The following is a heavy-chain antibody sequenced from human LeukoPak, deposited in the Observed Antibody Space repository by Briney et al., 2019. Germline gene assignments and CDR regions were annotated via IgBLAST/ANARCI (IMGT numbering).Heavy chain of an antibody. Sequence: TASQTQSPTCTVAGASISSSSYCWGWIRQPPGKGLEWIGSIYYSGSTYYNPSLKSRVTISADTSKNQFSLKLSSVTAADTAVYYCASTSPGIVVVPAAIDYWGQGTLVTVSS. CDR3: ASTSPGIVVVPAAIDY. J-gene: IGHJ4*02. CDR1: GASISSSSYC. V-gene: IGHV4-39*01. CDR2: IYYSGST. D-gene: IGHD2-2*02.